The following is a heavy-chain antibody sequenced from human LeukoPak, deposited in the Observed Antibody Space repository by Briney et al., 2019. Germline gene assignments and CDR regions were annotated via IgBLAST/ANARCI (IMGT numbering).Heavy chain of an antibody. V-gene: IGHV4-39*07. CDR1: GGSISSGGYY. Sequence: PSETLSLTCTVSGGSISSGGYYWSWIRQPPGKGLEWIGSIYHSGSTYYNPSLKSRVTISVDTSKNQFSLKLSSVTAADTAVYYCARAHLLGDFDYWGQGTLVTVSS. J-gene: IGHJ4*02. D-gene: IGHD3-16*01. CDR2: IYHSGST. CDR3: ARAHLLGDFDY.